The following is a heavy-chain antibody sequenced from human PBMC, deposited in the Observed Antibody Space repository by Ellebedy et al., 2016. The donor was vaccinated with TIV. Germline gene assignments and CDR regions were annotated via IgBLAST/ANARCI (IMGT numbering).Heavy chain of an antibody. Sequence: ASVKVSCKTSGYTFTANCIHWVRHAPGHGLEWMGWINPDSGGTNFAQRFQGSVTMTRDTSVNTAYMELSRLESDDTATYYCARVRRGSSGMDVWGQGTTVTVS. CDR1: GYTFTANC. CDR3: ARVRRGSSGMDV. D-gene: IGHD3-22*01. J-gene: IGHJ6*02. V-gene: IGHV1-2*02. CDR2: INPDSGGT.